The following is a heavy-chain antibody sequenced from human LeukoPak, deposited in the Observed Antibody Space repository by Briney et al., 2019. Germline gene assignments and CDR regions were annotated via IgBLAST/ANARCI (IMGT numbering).Heavy chain of an antibody. Sequence: GGSLRLSCAASGFTFSNAWMSWVRQAPGKGLEWVGRIKSKTDGGTTDYAAPVKGRFTISRDDSKNTLYLQMNSLKTEDTAVYYCTTDLVMTAIRENDYWDQGTLVTVSS. CDR1: GFTFSNAW. V-gene: IGHV3-15*01. D-gene: IGHD2-21*02. CDR3: TTDLVMTAIRENDY. J-gene: IGHJ4*02. CDR2: IKSKTDGGTT.